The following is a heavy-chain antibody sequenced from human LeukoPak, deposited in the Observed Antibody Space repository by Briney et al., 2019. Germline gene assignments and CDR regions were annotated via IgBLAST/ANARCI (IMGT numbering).Heavy chain of an antibody. CDR2: ISAYNGNT. V-gene: IGHV1-18*01. Sequence: ASVKVSCKASGYTFTSYGISWVRQAPGQGLEWMGWISAYNGNTNYAQKLQGRVTMTTDTSTSTAYMELRSLRSDDTAVYYCARGCSSTSCYMGVDFDYWGQGTLVTVSS. CDR3: ARGCSSTSCYMGVDFDY. CDR1: GYTFTSYG. J-gene: IGHJ4*02. D-gene: IGHD2-2*02.